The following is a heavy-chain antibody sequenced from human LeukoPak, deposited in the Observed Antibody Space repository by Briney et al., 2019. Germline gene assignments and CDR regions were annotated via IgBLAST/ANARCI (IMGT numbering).Heavy chain of an antibody. Sequence: ASVKVSCKASGYSFTGYYMHWVRQAPGQGLEGMGWINPNSGGTKYAQKFKGRVTMTRDTSISTAYMELSRLRSDDMAVYYCARVDTAMVAGGGDYWGQGTLVTVSS. V-gene: IGHV1-2*02. CDR3: ARVDTAMVAGGGDY. D-gene: IGHD5-18*01. CDR1: GYSFTGYY. CDR2: INPNSGGT. J-gene: IGHJ4*02.